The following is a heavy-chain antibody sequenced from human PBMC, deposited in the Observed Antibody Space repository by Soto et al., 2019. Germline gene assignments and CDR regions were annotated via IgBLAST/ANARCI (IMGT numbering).Heavy chain of an antibody. V-gene: IGHV1-3*01. CDR2: INACNGNT. Sequence: QVQLVQSGAAVKKPGASLKVSCKASGYTFTSYAMHWVRQAPGQRLEWMGRINACNGNTKYSQKFQGRVTITRETCASTGYIGLSSLRADDTAVNYRARGLFWFEELLWGNWFAPWGQGALVTVSS. CDR3: ARGLFWFEELLWGNWFAP. J-gene: IGHJ5*02. CDR1: GYTFTSYA. D-gene: IGHD3-10*01.